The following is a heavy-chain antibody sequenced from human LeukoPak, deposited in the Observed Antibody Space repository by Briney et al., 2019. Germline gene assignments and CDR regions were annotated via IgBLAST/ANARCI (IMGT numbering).Heavy chain of an antibody. Sequence: PSETLSLTCAVYGGSFSGYYWSWIRQPPGKGLEWIGEINHSGSTNYNPSLKSRVTISVDTSKNQFSLKLSSVTAADTAVYYCARGPGLRSSWSLGSGWFDPWGQGTLVTVSS. J-gene: IGHJ5*02. V-gene: IGHV4-34*01. D-gene: IGHD6-13*01. CDR3: ARGPGLRSSWSLGSGWFDP. CDR1: GGSFSGYY. CDR2: INHSGST.